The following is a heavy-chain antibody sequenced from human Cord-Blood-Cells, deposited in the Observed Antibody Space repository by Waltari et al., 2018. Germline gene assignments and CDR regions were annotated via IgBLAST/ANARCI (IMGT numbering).Heavy chain of an antibody. J-gene: IGHJ3*02. D-gene: IGHD6-6*01. CDR1: GGTFSSYA. Sequence: QVQLVQSGAEVKKPGSSVKVSCKASGGTFSSYAISWVQQAPGQGLEWMGGIIPIFGTANYAQKFQGRVTITADESTSTTYMELSSLRSEDTAVYYCARVRRIAAIDAFDIWGQGTMVTVSS. V-gene: IGHV1-69*01. CDR2: IIPIFGTA. CDR3: ARVRRIAAIDAFDI.